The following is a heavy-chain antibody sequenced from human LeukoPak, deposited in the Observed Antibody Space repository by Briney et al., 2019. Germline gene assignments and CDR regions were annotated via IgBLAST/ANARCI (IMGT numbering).Heavy chain of an antibody. CDR1: GFSFGSSW. CDR2: INPDGSEK. J-gene: IGHJ4*02. Sequence: GGSLRLFCAASGFSFGSSWMDWVRQAPGKGLEWVASINPDGSEKYSVDSVEGRFTISRDNAKNLLYLQVNSLRVEDTAFNYCARDLAYSRLDYWGQGMLVTVSS. V-gene: IGHV3-7*01. CDR3: ARDLAYSRLDY. D-gene: IGHD5-18*01.